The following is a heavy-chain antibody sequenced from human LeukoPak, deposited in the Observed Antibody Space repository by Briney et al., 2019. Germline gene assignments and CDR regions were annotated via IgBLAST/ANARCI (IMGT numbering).Heavy chain of an antibody. Sequence: GGSLRLSCAASGFTFSSYAMHCVRQAPGKGLEYVSAISSNGGSTYYANSVKGRFTISRDNSKNTLYLQMGSLRAEDMAVYYCARDSRSGGSCYMDPWGQGTLVTVSS. V-gene: IGHV3-64*01. CDR1: GFTFSSYA. CDR3: ARDSRSGGSCYMDP. CDR2: ISSNGGST. J-gene: IGHJ5*02. D-gene: IGHD2-15*01.